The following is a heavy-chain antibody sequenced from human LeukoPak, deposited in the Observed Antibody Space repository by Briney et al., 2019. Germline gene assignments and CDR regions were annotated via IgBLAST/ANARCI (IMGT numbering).Heavy chain of an antibody. V-gene: IGHV3-7*03. CDR2: VNRDGSET. CDR1: GFALSSHW. CDR3: ARNNGMDV. Sequence: GGSLRLSCAASGFALSSHWMTWVRQAPGRGPEWVANVNRDGSETYYLDSVKGRFTISKDNAKNSLYLQMNSLRAEDTALYHCARNNGMDVWGQGTTVNVSS. J-gene: IGHJ6*02.